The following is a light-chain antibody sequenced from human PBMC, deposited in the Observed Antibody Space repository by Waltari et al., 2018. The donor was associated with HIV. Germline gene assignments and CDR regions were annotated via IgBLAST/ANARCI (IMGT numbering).Light chain of an antibody. J-gene: IGLJ2*01. Sequence: QSVLTQPPSASGAPGQGVTIPCSGSPPTIGSSNVNRYQQFSRAAPKLLIYADAQRPSGVPDRFSGSKSGTSASLVISGLQSEDEADYYCSTWDERLNGVVFGGGTRLTVV. CDR2: ADA. CDR1: PPTIGSSN. V-gene: IGLV1-44*01. CDR3: STWDERLNGVV.